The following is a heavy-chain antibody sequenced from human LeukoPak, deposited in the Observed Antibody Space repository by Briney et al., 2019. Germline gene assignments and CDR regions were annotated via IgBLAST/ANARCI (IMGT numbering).Heavy chain of an antibody. CDR2: IIPILGIA. CDR1: GGTFSSYA. Sequence: SVKVSCKASGGTFSSYAISWVRQAPGQGLEWMGRIIPILGIANYAQKFQGRVTMTRNTSISTAYMELSSLRSEDTAVYYCARGPVYYYDSSGYSNNAFDIWGQGTMVTVSS. CDR3: ARGPVYYYDSSGYSNNAFDI. D-gene: IGHD3-22*01. J-gene: IGHJ3*02. V-gene: IGHV1-69*04.